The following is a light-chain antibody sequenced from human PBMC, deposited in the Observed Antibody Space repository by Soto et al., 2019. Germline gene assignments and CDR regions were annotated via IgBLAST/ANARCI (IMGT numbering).Light chain of an antibody. CDR2: EVT. J-gene: IGLJ3*02. CDR1: SSDVGAYKY. Sequence: QSALTQPPSASGSPGQSVTISCTGTSSDVGAYKYVSWYQQYPGKAPKLLIYEVTKRPSGVPDRFSGSKSGNTASLTVSGLQAEDDADYYCTSFVGSAIWVFGVGTKLTVL. CDR3: TSFVGSAIWV. V-gene: IGLV2-8*01.